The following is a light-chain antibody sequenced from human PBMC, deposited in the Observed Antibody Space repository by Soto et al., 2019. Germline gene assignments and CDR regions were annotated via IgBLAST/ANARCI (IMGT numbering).Light chain of an antibody. CDR2: AAS. J-gene: IGKJ1*01. V-gene: IGKV1-39*01. CDR3: QQSYSTPRT. CDR1: QSSSSY. Sequence: DIQMTQSPSSLSASVGDRVTITCRASQSSSSYLNWYQQKPGKAPKLLIYAASSLQSGVPSRFSGSGSGTDFTLTISSLQPEDFATYYCQQSYSTPRTFGQGTKVEI.